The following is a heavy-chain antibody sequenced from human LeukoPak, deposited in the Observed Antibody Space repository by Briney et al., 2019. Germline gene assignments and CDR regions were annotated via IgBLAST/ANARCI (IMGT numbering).Heavy chain of an antibody. V-gene: IGHV3-30-3*01. CDR3: ARDGVVVGGTNRFDY. D-gene: IGHD1-26*01. J-gene: IGHJ4*02. CDR1: GFTFSSYA. Sequence: PGGSLRLSCAASGFTFSSYAMHWVRQAPGKGLEWVAVISYDGSNKYYADSVKGRFTISRDNAKNSLYLQMNSLRAEDTAVYYCARDGVVVGGTNRFDYWGQGTLVTVSS. CDR2: ISYDGSNK.